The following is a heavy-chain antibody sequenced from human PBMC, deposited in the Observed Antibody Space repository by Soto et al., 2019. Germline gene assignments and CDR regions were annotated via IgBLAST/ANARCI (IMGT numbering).Heavy chain of an antibody. Sequence: QVQLVESGGGVVQPGRSLRLSCAASGFTLSTYGMHWVRQAPGKGLEWVAVIYSDGRNKYYADSVKGLFTISRETSKKPVYHQVNGLRVGDTAVYHCARDNSGGPGGCACDVWGQGTMVTVSS. J-gene: IGHJ3*01. CDR3: ARDNSGGPGGCACDV. CDR1: GFTLSTYG. CDR2: IYSDGRNK. D-gene: IGHD1-1*01. V-gene: IGHV3-33*01.